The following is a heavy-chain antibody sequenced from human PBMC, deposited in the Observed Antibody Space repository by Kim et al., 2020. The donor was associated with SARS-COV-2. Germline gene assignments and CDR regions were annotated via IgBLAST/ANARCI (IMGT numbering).Heavy chain of an antibody. CDR2: INHSVST. Sequence: SETLSLTCAVYGGSFSGYYWSWIRQPPGKGLEWIGEINHSVSTNYNPSLKSRVTISVDTSKNQFSLKLSSVTAADTAVYYCARGRGITSLHYYYYYGMDVWGQGTTVTVSS. V-gene: IGHV4-34*01. CDR3: ARGRGITSLHYYYYYGMDV. CDR1: GGSFSGYY. J-gene: IGHJ6*02. D-gene: IGHD2-2*01.